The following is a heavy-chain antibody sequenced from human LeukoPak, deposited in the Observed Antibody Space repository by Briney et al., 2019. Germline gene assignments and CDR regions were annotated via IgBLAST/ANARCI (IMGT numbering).Heavy chain of an antibody. CDR3: AKPQSSLSHFYDS. V-gene: IGHV4-38-2*01. J-gene: IGHJ4*02. Sequence: SETLSLTCVVSGYSISSGYYWGWIRQPPGKGLEWIGSIYHSGTTYYNPSLTSRVTISVDTSKNHFSLKVNSVTAADTAVYYCAKPQSSLSHFYDSWGQGTLVTVSS. CDR1: GYSISSGYY. D-gene: IGHD6-6*01. CDR2: IYHSGTT.